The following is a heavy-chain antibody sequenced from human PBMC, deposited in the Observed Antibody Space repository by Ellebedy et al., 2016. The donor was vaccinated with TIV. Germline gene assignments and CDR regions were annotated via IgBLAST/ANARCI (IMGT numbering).Heavy chain of an antibody. CDR3: ARSPKDHCYHGMDV. CDR1: GFSFSSYA. J-gene: IGHJ6*02. CDR2: IIGSGGST. Sequence: GGSLRLSCAASGFSFSSYAMSWVRQAPGQGLEWVTGIIGSGGSTNYVDSVKGRFTISRDNSRNTLFLQMNILRGEDTAVYYCARSPKDHCYHGMDVWGQGTTVTVSS. D-gene: IGHD2-21*02. V-gene: IGHV3-23*01.